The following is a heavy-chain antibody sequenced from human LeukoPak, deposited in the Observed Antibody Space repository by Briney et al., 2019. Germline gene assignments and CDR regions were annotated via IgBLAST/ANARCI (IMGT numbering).Heavy chain of an antibody. CDR3: ARDLLSDYGDLNWFDP. V-gene: IGHV4-31*03. Sequence: PSQTLSLTCTVSGGSISSGGYFWTWIRQHPGKGLEWIGHIYYTGSTYYDPSLKSRVTISVDTSKNQFSLKLSSVTAADTAVYYCARDLLSDYGDLNWFDPWGQGTLVTVSS. J-gene: IGHJ5*02. CDR2: IYYTGST. D-gene: IGHD4-17*01. CDR1: GGSISSGGYF.